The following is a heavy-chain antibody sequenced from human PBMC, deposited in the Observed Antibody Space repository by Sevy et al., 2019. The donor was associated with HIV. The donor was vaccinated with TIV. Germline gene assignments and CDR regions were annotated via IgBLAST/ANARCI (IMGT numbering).Heavy chain of an antibody. J-gene: IGHJ4*02. Sequence: ASVKVSCKASGGTLNNYGMNWVRQAPGQGLEWMGGIIPSAGIASYAQRNKGRAAFTADTSTSTPYLEVGRLRSDDTAVYCCASVRPCGGDCYFFDTWGQGTLVTVSS. D-gene: IGHD2-21*02. CDR1: GGTLNNYG. V-gene: IGHV1-69*10. CDR2: IIPSAGIA. CDR3: ASVRPCGGDCYFFDT.